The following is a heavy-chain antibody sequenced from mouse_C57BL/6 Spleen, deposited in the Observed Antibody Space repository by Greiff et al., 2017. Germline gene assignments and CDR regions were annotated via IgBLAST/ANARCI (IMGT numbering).Heavy chain of an antibody. Sequence: QVQLQQPGAELVKPGASVKLSCKASGYTFTSYWMHWVKQRPGQGLEWIGLVHPNNGSTNYNEKFKSKATLTVANSSSTAYIKVSIRRSEDAAVYYCAREGVYSNYSYAMDYWGQGTSVTVSS. CDR1: GYTFTSYW. V-gene: IGHV1-64*01. CDR2: VHPNNGST. D-gene: IGHD2-5*01. CDR3: AREGVYSNYSYAMDY. J-gene: IGHJ4*01.